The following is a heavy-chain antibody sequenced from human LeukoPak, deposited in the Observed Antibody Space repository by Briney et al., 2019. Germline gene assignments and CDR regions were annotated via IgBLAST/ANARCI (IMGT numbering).Heavy chain of an antibody. D-gene: IGHD3-10*01. J-gene: IGHJ4*02. Sequence: GGSLRLSCAASGFTFSSYAMSWVRQAPGKGLEWVSVIYRGGSTYYADSVKGRFTISRDNSKNTLYLQMNSLRDEDTAVYYCARSHMVQDFDYWGQGTLVTVSS. CDR1: GFTFSSYA. CDR3: ARSHMVQDFDY. CDR2: IYRGGST. V-gene: IGHV3-53*01.